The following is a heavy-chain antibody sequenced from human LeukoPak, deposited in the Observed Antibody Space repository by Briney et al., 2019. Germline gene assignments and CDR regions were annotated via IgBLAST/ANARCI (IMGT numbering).Heavy chain of an antibody. CDR2: ISAYNGNT. CDR1: GYTFTSYA. CDR3: ARELTDYSSSWYIYYYGMDV. J-gene: IGHJ6*02. V-gene: IGHV1-18*01. D-gene: IGHD6-13*01. Sequence: ASVKVSCKASGYTFTSYAMHWVRQAPGQRLEWMGWISAYNGNTNYAQKLQGRVTMTTDTSTSTAYMELRSLRSDDTAVYYCARELTDYSSSWYIYYYGMDVWGQGTTVTVSS.